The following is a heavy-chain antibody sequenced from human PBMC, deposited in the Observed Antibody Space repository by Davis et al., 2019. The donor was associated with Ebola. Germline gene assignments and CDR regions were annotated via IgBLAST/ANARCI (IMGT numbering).Heavy chain of an antibody. V-gene: IGHV3-23*01. CDR3: VRDGWASLFDY. CDR1: GFTFSSYT. CDR2: IDGSGGPT. D-gene: IGHD6-19*01. J-gene: IGHJ4*02. Sequence: GESLKISCAASGFTFSSYTMSWVRQAPGKGLEWVSAIDGSGGPTYYANSVKGRFTISRDNSRNTVYLQMNSLRVEDTAVYYCVRDGWASLFDYWGQGTLVTVSS.